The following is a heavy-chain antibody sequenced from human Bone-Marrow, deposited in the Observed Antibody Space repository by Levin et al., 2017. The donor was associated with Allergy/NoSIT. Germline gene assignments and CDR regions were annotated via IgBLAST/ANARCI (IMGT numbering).Heavy chain of an antibody. CDR2: IDLSGST. Sequence: GSLRLSCTVYGGSFGGYSWTWIRQPPGKGLEWIGEIDLSGSTTYNPSLKSRVTILLDMANRQFSLNVTSVIAADTAVYYCARAPEADYFGSGKFRFDPWGQGTLVTVSS. CDR1: GGSFGGYS. CDR3: ARAPEADYFGSGKFRFDP. D-gene: IGHD3-10*01. J-gene: IGHJ5*02. V-gene: IGHV4-34*01.